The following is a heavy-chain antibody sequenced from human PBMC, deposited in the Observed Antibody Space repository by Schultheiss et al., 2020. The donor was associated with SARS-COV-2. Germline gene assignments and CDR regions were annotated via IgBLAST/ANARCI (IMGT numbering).Heavy chain of an antibody. CDR3: ARDRGIVGATSPYYYYGMDV. D-gene: IGHD1-26*01. Sequence: GGSLRLSCAASGFTVSSNYMSWVRQAPGKGLEWVSVIYSGGSTYYADSVKGRFTISRDNSKNTLYLQMNSLRAEDTAVYYCARDRGIVGATSPYYYYGMDVWGQGTTVTVSS. CDR1: GFTVSSNY. J-gene: IGHJ6*02. V-gene: IGHV3-53*01. CDR2: IYSGGST.